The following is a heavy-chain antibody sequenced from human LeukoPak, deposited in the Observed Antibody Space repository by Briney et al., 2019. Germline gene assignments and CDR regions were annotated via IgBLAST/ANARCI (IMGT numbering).Heavy chain of an antibody. Sequence: SETLSLTCTVSGSSISTYYWSWIRQPPGKGLEWIGYIYYTGSINYNPSLMSRVTISIDRSKNQFSLTLSSVTAADTAVYYCARAAAAGIEIYWGQGTLVTVSS. CDR2: IYYTGSI. CDR3: ARAAAAGIEIY. J-gene: IGHJ4*02. D-gene: IGHD6-13*01. V-gene: IGHV4-59*01. CDR1: GSSISTYY.